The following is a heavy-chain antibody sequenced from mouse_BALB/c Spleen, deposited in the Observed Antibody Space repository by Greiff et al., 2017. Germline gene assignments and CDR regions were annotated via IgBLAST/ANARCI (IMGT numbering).Heavy chain of an antibody. Sequence: DLVKPGASVKLSCKASGYTFTSYWINWIKQRPGQGLEWIGRIAPGSGSTYYNEMFKGKATLTVDTSSSTAYIQLSSLSSEDSAVYFCAREGEGWYFDVWGAGTTVTVSS. V-gene: IGHV1S41*01. CDR1: GYTFTSYW. CDR3: AREGEGWYFDV. D-gene: IGHD3-3*01. J-gene: IGHJ1*01. CDR2: IAPGSGST.